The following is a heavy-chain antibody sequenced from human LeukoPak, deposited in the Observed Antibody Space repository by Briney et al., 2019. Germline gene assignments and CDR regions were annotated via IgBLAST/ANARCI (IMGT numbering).Heavy chain of an antibody. CDR3: ASWGAGRNS. D-gene: IGHD3-16*01. V-gene: IGHV3-7*01. J-gene: IGHJ4*02. CDR1: GFTLSTYW. CDR2: INQDGSGK. Sequence: GGSLRLSCEASGFTLSTYWMNWVRQVPGKGLDWVANINQDGSGKRYVDSVRGRFTIPRDNADKSLSLQMNSLRAEDSAVYYCASWGAGRNSWGQGTLVTVSS.